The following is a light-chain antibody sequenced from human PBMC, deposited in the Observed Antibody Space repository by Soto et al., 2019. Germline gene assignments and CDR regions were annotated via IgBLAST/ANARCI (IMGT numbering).Light chain of an antibody. J-gene: IGKJ2*01. V-gene: IGKV1-39*01. CDR3: QQRSSSPYT. CDR2: GAS. CDR1: QSISSQ. Sequence: DIQMTQSPSSLSASVGDRVTITCRASQSISSQLNWYQQKPGKAPKFLIYGASILQSGVPSRFSATGSGTDFTLTFSSLQPEDFATYYCQQRSSSPYTFGQGTKVEI.